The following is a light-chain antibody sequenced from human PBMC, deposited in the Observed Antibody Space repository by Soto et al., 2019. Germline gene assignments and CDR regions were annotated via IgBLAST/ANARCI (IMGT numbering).Light chain of an antibody. V-gene: IGKV1-5*03. Sequence: DIKMTQSHSPLSESVGDRVTITCRASQSISNWLDWYQQKPGKVPNLLIYKKSNLESGIPSMFSGSGSGTDFHLTIRKLQPDDFSPYDCQQRNSLSIPVGAGT. CDR2: KKS. CDR1: QSISNW. J-gene: IGKJ4*01. CDR3: QQRNSLSIP.